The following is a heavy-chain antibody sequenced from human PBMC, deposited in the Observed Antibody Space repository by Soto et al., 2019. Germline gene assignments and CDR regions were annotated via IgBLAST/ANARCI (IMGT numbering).Heavy chain of an antibody. CDR3: ARNQPQRYCSGGTCRPAYGMDV. CDR1: GGSISSDSFY. CDR2: IYYSGDT. D-gene: IGHD2-15*01. J-gene: IGHJ6*02. V-gene: IGHV4-39*01. Sequence: SETLSLTCTVSGGSISSDSFYWAWIRQPPGKGLEWIGIIYYSGDTYYNPSLAGRLTMSVDTSNQFSLTLRSVTAADTALYYCARNQPQRYCSGGTCRPAYGMDVWGQGTTVTVSS.